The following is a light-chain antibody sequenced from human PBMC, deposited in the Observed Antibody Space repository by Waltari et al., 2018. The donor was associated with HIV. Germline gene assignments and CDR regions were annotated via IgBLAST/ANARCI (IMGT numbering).Light chain of an antibody. J-gene: IGLJ3*02. V-gene: IGLV2-11*01. CDR1: SSDVGVYNL. Sequence: QSALTQPHSVSGSPGQSVTISCTGTSSDVGVYNLFSWYQQHPGKAPKLIIYAVTKRPSGVPDRFSGSKSGNTASLTISGLQADDEADYFCCSYAGSRVFGGGTKVTVL. CDR2: AVT. CDR3: CSYAGSRV.